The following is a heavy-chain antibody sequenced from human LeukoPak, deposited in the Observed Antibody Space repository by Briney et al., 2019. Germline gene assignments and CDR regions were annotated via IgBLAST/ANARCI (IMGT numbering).Heavy chain of an antibody. D-gene: IGHD1-26*01. CDR3: VREAAATLFDY. CDR1: GFTFSNYN. CDR2: ISSSSRDI. J-gene: IGHJ4*02. V-gene: IGHV3-21*01. Sequence: GGSLRLSCAASGFTFSNYNMNWVRQAPGKGLEWVAAISSSSRDIFYADSVKGRFSISRDNTQNSLSLRMNSLRAEDTAVYYCVREAAATLFDYWGQGTLVTVSS.